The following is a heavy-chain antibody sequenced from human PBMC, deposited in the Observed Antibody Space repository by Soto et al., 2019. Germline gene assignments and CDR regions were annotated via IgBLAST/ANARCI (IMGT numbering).Heavy chain of an antibody. CDR3: ARVRNGDWYFDY. Sequence: EVQLVESGGGLVQPGGSLRLSCAASGFTFSNYWMHWVRQVPGTGLVWVSRINTDGSTTSYADSVKGRFTISRDNAKDTLYLQINSLRAEDTAVYYCARVRNGDWYFDYWGQGTLVTISS. CDR1: GFTFSNYW. CDR2: INTDGSTT. J-gene: IGHJ4*02. D-gene: IGHD4-17*01. V-gene: IGHV3-74*01.